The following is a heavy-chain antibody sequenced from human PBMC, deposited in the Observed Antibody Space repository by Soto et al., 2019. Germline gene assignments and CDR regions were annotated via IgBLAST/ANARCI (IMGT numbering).Heavy chain of an antibody. D-gene: IGHD3-9*01. CDR3: ARGFPLGYGIYYFDY. Sequence: SETLSLTCAVYGGSFSGYYWSWIRQPPGKGLEWIGEINHSGSTNYNPSLKSRVTISVDTSKNQFSLKLSSVTAADTAVYYCARGFPLGYGIYYFDYWGQGTLVTVSS. J-gene: IGHJ4*02. CDR2: INHSGST. V-gene: IGHV4-34*01. CDR1: GGSFSGYY.